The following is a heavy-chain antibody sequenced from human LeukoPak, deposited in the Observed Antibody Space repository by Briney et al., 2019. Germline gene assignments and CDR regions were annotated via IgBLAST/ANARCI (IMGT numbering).Heavy chain of an antibody. CDR1: GFTFGSYT. Sequence: GGSLRLSCAASGFTFGSYTMLWVRQTPGKGLEWVSSISSSSTYIYYAESVKGRFTISRDNAKNTLYLQMNSLGAEDTAVYYCARRKDDSSGPDDYWGQGTLVTVSS. CDR3: ARRKDDSSGPDDY. D-gene: IGHD3-22*01. V-gene: IGHV3-21*01. CDR2: ISSSSTYI. J-gene: IGHJ4*02.